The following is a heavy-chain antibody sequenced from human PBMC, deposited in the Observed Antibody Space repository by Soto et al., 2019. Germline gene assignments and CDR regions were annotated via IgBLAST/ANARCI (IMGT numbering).Heavy chain of an antibody. J-gene: IGHJ4*02. CDR1: GFTFDDYA. Sequence: EVQLVESGGGLVQPGRSLRLSCAASGFTFDDYAMHWVRQAPGKGLEWVSGISWSSGSIGYADSVKGRVTISRDNAKNSLYLQMNSLRPEDTALYFCAKSHIVATLSPAYFYYWGQGILVTVSS. D-gene: IGHD5-12*01. CDR3: AKSHIVATLSPAYFYY. CDR2: ISWSSGSI. V-gene: IGHV3-9*01.